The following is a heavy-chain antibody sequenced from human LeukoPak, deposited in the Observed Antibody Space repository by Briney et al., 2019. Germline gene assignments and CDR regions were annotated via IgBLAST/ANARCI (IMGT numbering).Heavy chain of an antibody. Sequence: SETLSLTCAVSGGSISSGGYSWSWIRQPPGKGLEWIGYIYYSGSTYYNPSLKSRVTISVDTSKNQFSLKLSSVTAADTAVYYCARDDGEYCSGGSCYWFDPWGQGTLVTVSS. J-gene: IGHJ5*02. V-gene: IGHV4-30-4*07. D-gene: IGHD2-15*01. CDR2: IYYSGST. CDR3: ARDDGEYCSGGSCYWFDP. CDR1: GGSISSGGYS.